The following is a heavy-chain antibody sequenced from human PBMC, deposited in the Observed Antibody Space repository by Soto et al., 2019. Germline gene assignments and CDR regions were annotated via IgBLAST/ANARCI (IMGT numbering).Heavy chain of an antibody. CDR3: AREAAAGIAFDS. CDR2: IIPIFGTA. J-gene: IGHJ5*01. D-gene: IGHD6-13*01. V-gene: IGHV1-69*06. Sequence: SVKVSCKASGGTFSSYAISWVRQAPGQGLEWMGGIIPIFGTANYAQKFQGRVTITADKSTSTAYMGLSSLRSEDTAVYYCAREAAAGIAFDSWGQGTLVTVSS. CDR1: GGTFSSYA.